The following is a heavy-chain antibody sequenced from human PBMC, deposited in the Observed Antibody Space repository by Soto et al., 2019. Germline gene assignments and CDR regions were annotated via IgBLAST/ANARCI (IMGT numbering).Heavy chain of an antibody. J-gene: IGHJ6*02. CDR1: GGSFSGYY. D-gene: IGHD3-10*01. CDR2: INHSGST. V-gene: IGHV4-34*01. CDR3: ARNNRGYGSGSYYNPLVYYYGMDV. Sequence: SETLSLTCAVYGGSFSGYYWSWIRQPPGKGLEWIGEINHSGSTNYNPSLKSRVTISVDTSKNQFSLKLSSVTAADTAVYYCARNNRGYGSGSYYNPLVYYYGMDVWGQGTTVTVSS.